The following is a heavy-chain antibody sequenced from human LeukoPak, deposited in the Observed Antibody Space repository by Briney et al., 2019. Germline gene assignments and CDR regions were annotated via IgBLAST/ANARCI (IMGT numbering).Heavy chain of an antibody. CDR1: GFTFNTWA. CDR3: AKDLPTGRPGPIDY. Sequence: PGGSLRLSCAASGFTFNTWAMSWVRQAPGKGLEWVSAFSGNGGSTYYADSVKGRFTISRDNSKNMLYLQMNSLRAEDTAVYYCAKDLPTGRPGPIDYWGQGTLVTVSS. V-gene: IGHV3-23*01. D-gene: IGHD1-14*01. J-gene: IGHJ4*02. CDR2: FSGNGGST.